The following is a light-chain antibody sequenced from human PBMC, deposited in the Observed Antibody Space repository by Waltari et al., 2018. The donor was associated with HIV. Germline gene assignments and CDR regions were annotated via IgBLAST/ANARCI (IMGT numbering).Light chain of an antibody. J-gene: IGKJ4*01. CDR1: QSVSNK. CDR2: DGS. Sequence: IVMTQSPATLSVSPGERATLSCRASQSVSNKLAWYQQKPGQAPRLLMYDGSTRVTGIPARFSGSVSGTEFKLTISILQSWDFAIYYCQQYNNWLTFGGGTKVEIK. CDR3: QQYNNWLT. V-gene: IGKV3-15*01.